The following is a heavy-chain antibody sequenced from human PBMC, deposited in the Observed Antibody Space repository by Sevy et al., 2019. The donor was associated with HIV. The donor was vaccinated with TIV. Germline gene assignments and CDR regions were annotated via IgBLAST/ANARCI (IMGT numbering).Heavy chain of an antibody. D-gene: IGHD4-4*01. CDR1: GYTFTGYY. Sequence: ASVKVSCKASGYTFTGYYMHWVRQAPGQGLEWMGWINPNSGGTNYAQTFQGWVTMTRDTSISTAYMELSRLRSDDTAVYYCARDRVGVTTAYYYGMDVWGQGTTVTVSS. J-gene: IGHJ6*02. V-gene: IGHV1-2*04. CDR3: ARDRVGVTTAYYYGMDV. CDR2: INPNSGGT.